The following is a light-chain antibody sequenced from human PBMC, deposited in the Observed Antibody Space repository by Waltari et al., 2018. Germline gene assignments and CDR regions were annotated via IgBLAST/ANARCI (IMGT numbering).Light chain of an antibody. CDR1: QDMSSY. Sequence: DIQLTQSPSFLSGSVGDRVTITCRASQDMSSYLAWYQQKPGKSPKLLIYDASTVQSGVPSRFSGGVSGTEFTLTISSLQPEDFATYYCQQFSTYPLTFGGGTKVDIK. CDR3: QQFSTYPLT. V-gene: IGKV1-9*01. J-gene: IGKJ4*01. CDR2: DAS.